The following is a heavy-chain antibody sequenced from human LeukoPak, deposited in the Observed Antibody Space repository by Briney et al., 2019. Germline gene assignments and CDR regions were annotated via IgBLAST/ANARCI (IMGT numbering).Heavy chain of an antibody. J-gene: IGHJ4*02. V-gene: IGHV3-30*18. CDR1: GFTFSDYG. D-gene: IGHD4/OR15-4a*01. CDR3: VKAEGALVDS. Sequence: GGSPRLSCAVSGFTFSDYGMHWVRQAPGKGLEWVAVISFDGSNEFYADSVKGRFTISRDNSKNTVYLQMNSLKIEDTAVYYCVKAEGALVDSWGQGTLVSVSP. CDR2: ISFDGSNE.